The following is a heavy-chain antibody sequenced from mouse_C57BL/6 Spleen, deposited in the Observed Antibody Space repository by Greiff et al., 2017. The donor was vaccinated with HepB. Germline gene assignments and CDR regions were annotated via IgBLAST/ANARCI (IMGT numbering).Heavy chain of an antibody. CDR2: IYPRSGNT. J-gene: IGHJ1*03. V-gene: IGHV1-81*01. CDR3: ARGGSEYFDV. D-gene: IGHD1-1*01. CDR1: GYTFTSYG. Sequence: VQLQQSGAELARPGASVKLSCKASGYTFTSYGISWVKQRTGQGLEWIGEIYPRSGNTYYNEKFKGKATLTADKSSSTAYMELRSLTSEDSAVYFCARGGSEYFDVWGTGTTVTVSS.